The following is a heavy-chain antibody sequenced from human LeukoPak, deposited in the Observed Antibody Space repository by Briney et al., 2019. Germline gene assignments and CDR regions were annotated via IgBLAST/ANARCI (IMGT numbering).Heavy chain of an antibody. J-gene: IGHJ2*01. CDR1: GFTFSSYG. D-gene: IGHD1-26*01. V-gene: IGHV3-30*18. Sequence: GGSLRLSCAASGFTFSSYGMHWVRQAPGKGLEWVAVISYDGSNKYYADSVKGRFTISRDNSKNTLYLQMNSLRTEDTAVYYCAKIATQWELVLSWYFDFWGRGTLVTVSS. CDR3: AKIATQWELVLSWYFDF. CDR2: ISYDGSNK.